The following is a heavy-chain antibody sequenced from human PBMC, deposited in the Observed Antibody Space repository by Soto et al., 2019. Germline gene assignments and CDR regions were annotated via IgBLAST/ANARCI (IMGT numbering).Heavy chain of an antibody. V-gene: IGHV4-30-4*01. CDR3: ARVPPVGGLEWLRTYYYYYGMDV. Sequence: PSETLSLTCTVSGGSISSGDYYWSWIRQPPGKGLEWIGYIYYSGSTYYNPSLKSRVTISVDTSKNQFSLKLSSVTAADTAVYYCARVPPVGGLEWLRTYYYYYGMDVWGQGTTVTVSS. CDR1: GGSISSGDYY. D-gene: IGHD3-3*01. J-gene: IGHJ6*02. CDR2: IYYSGST.